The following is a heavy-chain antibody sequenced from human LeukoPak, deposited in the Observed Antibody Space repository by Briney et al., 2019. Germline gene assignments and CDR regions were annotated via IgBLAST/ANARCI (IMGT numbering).Heavy chain of an antibody. CDR3: TTSVYVAVFFDY. CDR2: VKSKTDGGTV. V-gene: IGHV3-15*07. Sequence: GGSLRLSCAASGFTFSSYSMNWVRQAPGKGLEWVGRVKSKTDGGTVEYAAPVKDRFTISRDDSKNTLYLHMNSLKTEDTAIYYCTTSVYVAVFFDYWGQGTQVTVSS. D-gene: IGHD6-19*01. J-gene: IGHJ4*02. CDR1: GFTFSSYS.